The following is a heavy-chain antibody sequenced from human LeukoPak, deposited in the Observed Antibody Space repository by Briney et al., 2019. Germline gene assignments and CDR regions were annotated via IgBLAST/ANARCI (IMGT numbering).Heavy chain of an antibody. V-gene: IGHV4-38-2*01. D-gene: IGHD5-18*01. CDR3: ARAGYTAIVALDI. Sequence: PSETLSLTCAVSGYSISSGYYWGWIRQPPGKGLEWIGSIYHSGSTYYNPSLKSRVTISVDTSKNQFSLKLSSVTAADTAVYYCARAGYTAIVALDIWGQGTMVTVSS. CDR2: IYHSGST. CDR1: GYSISSGYY. J-gene: IGHJ3*02.